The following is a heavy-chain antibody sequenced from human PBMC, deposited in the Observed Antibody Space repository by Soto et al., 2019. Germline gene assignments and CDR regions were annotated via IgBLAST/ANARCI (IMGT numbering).Heavy chain of an antibody. CDR1: GFTFSSYS. V-gene: IGHV3-21*01. CDR3: ARDRVSGYSGYGFSDGMDV. CDR2: ISSSSSYI. Sequence: GGSLRLSCAASGFTFSSYSMNWVRQAPGKGLEWVSSISSSSSYIHYADSVKGRFTISRDNAKNSLYLQMNSLRAEDTAVYYCARDRVSGYSGYGFSDGMDVWGQGTTVTVSS. D-gene: IGHD5-12*01. J-gene: IGHJ6*02.